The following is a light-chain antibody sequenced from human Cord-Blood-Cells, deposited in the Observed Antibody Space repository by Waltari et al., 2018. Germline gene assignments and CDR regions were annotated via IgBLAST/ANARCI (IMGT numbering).Light chain of an antibody. J-gene: IGLJ1*01. CDR3: CSYAGSYTYV. Sequence: QSAVTQRRSEIGSPGDSVAISCNGTCSDIGAYNNVSWYLQHPRKAPKLMIYDVSKRPSGVPDRFSGSKSGNTASLTISGLQAEDEADYYCCSYAGSYTYVFGTVTKVTVL. V-gene: IGLV2-11*01. CDR1: CSDIGAYNN. CDR2: DVS.